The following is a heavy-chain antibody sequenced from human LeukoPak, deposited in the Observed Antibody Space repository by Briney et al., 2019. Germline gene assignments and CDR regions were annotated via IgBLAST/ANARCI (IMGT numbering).Heavy chain of an antibody. CDR3: ARGRERGYYYYYMDV. CDR2: IIPIFGTA. D-gene: IGHD1-26*01. V-gene: IGHV1-69*05. Sequence: ASVKVSCKASGGTFSSYAISWVRQAPGQGLEWMGGIIPIFGTANYAQKFQGRVTITTDESTSTAYMELSSLRSEDTAVYYCARGRERGYYYYYMDVWGKGTTVTVSS. CDR1: GGTFSSYA. J-gene: IGHJ6*03.